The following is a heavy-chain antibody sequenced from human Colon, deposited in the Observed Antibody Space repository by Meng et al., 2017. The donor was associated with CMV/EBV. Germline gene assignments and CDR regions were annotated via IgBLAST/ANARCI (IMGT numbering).Heavy chain of an antibody. Sequence: RGSLRLSCAASGFTFRNYAMSWVRQAPGKGLEWVSGISGSGEIMEGRFTISRDNSKSTLYLQLNNLGAEDTAVYYCAKDHFIHGNQRPLAFDSWGQGTLVTVSS. V-gene: IGHV3-23*01. D-gene: IGHD1-14*01. CDR3: AKDHFIHGNQRPLAFDS. CDR1: GFTFRNYA. CDR2: ISGSGEI. J-gene: IGHJ4*02.